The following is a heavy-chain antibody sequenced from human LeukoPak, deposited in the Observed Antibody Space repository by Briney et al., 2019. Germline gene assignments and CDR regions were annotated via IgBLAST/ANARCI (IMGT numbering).Heavy chain of an antibody. J-gene: IGHJ2*01. CDR3: SRRDCSHTDCFYWYFDL. Sequence: SETLSLTCSVSGGSITSVSHYWSFIRQPPGKGLEWIGSIYYSGSTWYNPSLQSRVTISVDTSKNEFSLKLRSVTATDTAVYYCSRRDCSHTDCFYWYFDLWGRGALLTVSS. D-gene: IGHD2-2*01. V-gene: IGHV4-39*07. CDR2: IYYSGST. CDR1: GGSITSVSHY.